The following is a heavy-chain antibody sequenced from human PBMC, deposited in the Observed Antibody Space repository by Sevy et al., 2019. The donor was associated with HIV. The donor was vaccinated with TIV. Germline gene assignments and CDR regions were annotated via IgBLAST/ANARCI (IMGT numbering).Heavy chain of an antibody. D-gene: IGHD2-2*01. Sequence: GGSLRLSCAASGFTFSDYYMSWIRQAPGKGLEWVSHISSSGSTIYYADSVKGRFTISRDNAKNSLYLQMNSLRAEDTAVYYCAREGYCSSTSCYGPGFDYWGQGTLVTVSS. V-gene: IGHV3-11*01. CDR1: GFTFSDYY. CDR3: AREGYCSSTSCYGPGFDY. J-gene: IGHJ4*02. CDR2: ISSSGSTI.